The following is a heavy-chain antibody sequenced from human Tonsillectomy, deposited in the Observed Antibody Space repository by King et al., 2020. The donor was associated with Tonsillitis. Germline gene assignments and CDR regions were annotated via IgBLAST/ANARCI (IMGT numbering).Heavy chain of an antibody. V-gene: IGHV1-8*01. CDR1: GYTFTSYD. CDR3: ERSGMRGYCSVGSCDSADYYYYYGMDV. CDR2: MNPNSGNT. J-gene: IGHJ6*02. Sequence: QLVQSGAEVKKPGASVKVSCKASGYTFTSYDINWVRQATGQGLEWMGWMNPNSGNTGYAQKFQSRVTMTRNNSIRTAYMELSSRRSEDTAVYYCERSGMRGYCSVGSCDSADYYYYYGMDVWGQGTTVTVSS. D-gene: IGHD2-15*01.